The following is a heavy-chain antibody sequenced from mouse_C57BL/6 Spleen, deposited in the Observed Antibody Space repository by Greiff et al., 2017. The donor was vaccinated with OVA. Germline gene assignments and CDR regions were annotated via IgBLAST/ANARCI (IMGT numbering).Heavy chain of an antibody. CDR2: INPSTGGT. D-gene: IGHD2-3*01. V-gene: IGHV1-42*01. Sequence: VQLQQSGPELVKPGASVKISCKASGYSFTGYYMNWVKQSPEKSLEWIGEINPSTGGTTYNQKFKAKATLTVDKSSSTAYMQLKSLTSEDSAVYYCARFGDGYYGFDYWGQGTTLTVSS. CDR3: ARFGDGYYGFDY. CDR1: GYSFTGYY. J-gene: IGHJ2*01.